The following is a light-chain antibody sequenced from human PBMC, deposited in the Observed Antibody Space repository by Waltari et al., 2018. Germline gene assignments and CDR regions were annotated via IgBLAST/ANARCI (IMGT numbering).Light chain of an antibody. J-gene: IGKJ3*01. CDR2: DAS. CDR1: QYVSPY. CDR3: QQRFALFT. Sequence: APRACRASQYVSPYLAWYQQKPGQAPRLLIYDASNRATGIPARFSGSGSGTDFTLTISSLEPEDFAVYYCQQRFALFTFGPGTKVDIK. V-gene: IGKV3-11*01.